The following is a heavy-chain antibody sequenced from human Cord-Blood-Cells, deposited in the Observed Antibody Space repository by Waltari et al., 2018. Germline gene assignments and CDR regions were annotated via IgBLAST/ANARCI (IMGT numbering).Heavy chain of an antibody. J-gene: IGHJ4*02. CDR3: ARAKGTIFGVVISYFDY. CDR2: IYHSGST. Sequence: QVQLQESGPGLVKPSETLSLTCAVSGYSISSGYYWGWIRQPPGKGLEWIGSIYHSGSTYYNPSLKSRVTISVDTSKNQFSLKLSSVTAADMAVYYCARAKGTIFGVVISYFDYWGQGTLVTVSS. V-gene: IGHV4-38-2*01. D-gene: IGHD3-3*01. CDR1: GYSISSGYY.